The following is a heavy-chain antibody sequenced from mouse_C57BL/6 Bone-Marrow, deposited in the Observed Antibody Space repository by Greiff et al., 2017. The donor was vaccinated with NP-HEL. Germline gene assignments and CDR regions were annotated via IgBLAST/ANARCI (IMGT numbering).Heavy chain of an antibody. V-gene: IGHV1-18*01. CDR1: GYTFTDYN. D-gene: IGHD2-4*01. CDR2: INPNNGGT. J-gene: IGHJ1*03. Sequence: VQLKQSGPELVKPGASVKIPCKASGYTFTDYNMDWVKQSHGKSLEWIGDINPNNGGTIYNQKFKGKATLTVDKSSSTAYMELRSLTSEDTAVYYCARPDYDHWYFDVWGTGTTVTVSS. CDR3: ARPDYDHWYFDV.